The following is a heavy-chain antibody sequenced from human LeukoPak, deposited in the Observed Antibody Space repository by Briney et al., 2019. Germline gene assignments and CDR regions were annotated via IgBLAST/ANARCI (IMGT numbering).Heavy chain of an antibody. D-gene: IGHD2-21*02. CDR3: SSTVTAAL. V-gene: IGHV3-74*01. CDR2: INGDGSST. CDR1: GFTFSSDW. Sequence: PGGSLRLSCAASGFTFSSDWMHWVRQAPGKGLVWVSRINGDGSSTIYADSVKGRFTISRDNAKNTLYLQMNGLRVDDTAVYYCSSTVTAALWGQGTLVTVS. J-gene: IGHJ4*02.